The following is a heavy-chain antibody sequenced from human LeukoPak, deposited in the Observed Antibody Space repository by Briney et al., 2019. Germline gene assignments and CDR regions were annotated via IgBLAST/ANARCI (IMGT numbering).Heavy chain of an antibody. CDR1: GGSISSSSYY. Sequence: SETLSLTCTVPGGSISSSSYYWGWIRQPPGKGLEWIGSIYYSGSTYYNPSLKSRVTISVDTSKNQFSLKLSSVTAADTAVYYCARHSGGFGESIFDYWGQGTLVTVSS. CDR2: IYYSGST. J-gene: IGHJ4*02. V-gene: IGHV4-39*01. D-gene: IGHD3-10*01. CDR3: ARHSGGFGESIFDY.